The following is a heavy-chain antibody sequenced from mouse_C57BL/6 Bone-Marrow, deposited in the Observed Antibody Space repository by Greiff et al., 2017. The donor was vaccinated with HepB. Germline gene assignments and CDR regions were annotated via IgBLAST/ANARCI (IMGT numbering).Heavy chain of an antibody. CDR3: ARDATWGDAMDY. CDR1: GFTFSDFY. J-gene: IGHJ4*01. CDR2: SRNKANDYTT. V-gene: IGHV7-1*01. D-gene: IGHD4-1*01. Sequence: EVNVVESGGGLVQSGRSLRLSCATSGFTFSDFYMEWVRQAPGKGLEWIAASRNKANDYTTEYSASVKGRFIVSRDTSQSILYLQMNALRAEDTAIYYCARDATWGDAMDYWGQGTSVTVSS.